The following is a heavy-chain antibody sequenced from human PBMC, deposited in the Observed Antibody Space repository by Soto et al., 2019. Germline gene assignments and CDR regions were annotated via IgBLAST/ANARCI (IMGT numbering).Heavy chain of an antibody. V-gene: IGHV2-5*02. CDR3: APQRDHYYDRRGKLDH. CDR2: IYWDDDK. D-gene: IGHD3-22*01. Sequence: QITLKESGPTLVKPTQTLTLTCTFSGFSLSTSGVGVGWIRQPPGKALEWLALIYWDDDKRYSPSLKSRLTNPKEPSKNQVVLKMTNMDPVDTATNYCAPQRDHYYDRRGKLDHRGQGTPVPLSS. J-gene: IGHJ4*02. CDR1: GFSLSTSGVG.